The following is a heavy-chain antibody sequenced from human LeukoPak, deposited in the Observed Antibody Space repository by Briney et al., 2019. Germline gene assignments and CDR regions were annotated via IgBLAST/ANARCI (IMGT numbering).Heavy chain of an antibody. V-gene: IGHV1-2*02. CDR2: INPNSGGT. D-gene: IGHD5-24*01. CDR1: GYTFTGYY. CDR3: ARPKDGYNEGFDAFDI. Sequence: ASVKVSCKASGYTFTGYYMHWVRRAPGQGLEWMGWINPNSGGTNYAQKFQGRVTMTRDTSISTAYMELSRLRSDDTAVYYCARPKDGYNEGFDAFDIWGQGTMVTVSS. J-gene: IGHJ3*02.